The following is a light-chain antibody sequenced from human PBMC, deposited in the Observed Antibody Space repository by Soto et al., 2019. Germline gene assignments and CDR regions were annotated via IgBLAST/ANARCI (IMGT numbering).Light chain of an antibody. Sequence: EIVLTQSPGTLSLSPGERATLSCRASQNIGSTYLAWYQQKLGQAPRLLIYGASSRAPGIPDRFSASGSGTDFTLTISDVQPEDFALYYCHQRQSWPRTFGQGTKVDIK. CDR1: QNIGSTY. CDR3: HQRQSWPRT. V-gene: IGKV3-20*01. J-gene: IGKJ1*01. CDR2: GAS.